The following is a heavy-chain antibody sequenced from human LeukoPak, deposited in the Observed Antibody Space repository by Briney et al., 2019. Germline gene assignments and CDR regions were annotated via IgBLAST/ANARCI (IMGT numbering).Heavy chain of an antibody. D-gene: IGHD3-3*01. Sequence: GESLQISCKGSGYSFTSYWIGWVRQMPGKGLEWMGIIYPGDSDTRYSPSFQGQVTISADKSISTAYLQWSSLKASDTAMYYCATHYDFWSGYYPFDYWGQGTLVTVSS. CDR3: ATHYDFWSGYYPFDY. CDR1: GYSFTSYW. J-gene: IGHJ4*02. V-gene: IGHV5-51*01. CDR2: IYPGDSDT.